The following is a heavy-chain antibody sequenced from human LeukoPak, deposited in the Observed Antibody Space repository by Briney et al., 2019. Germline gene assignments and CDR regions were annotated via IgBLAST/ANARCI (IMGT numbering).Heavy chain of an antibody. V-gene: IGHV1-58*01. Sequence: ASVKVSCKASGFTFTSSAVQWVRQARGQRLEWIGWIVVGSGNTNYAQKFQERVTITRDMSTSTAYMELSSLRSEDTAVYYCAADSITGTRAGYFDYWGQGTLVTVSS. CDR2: IVVGSGNT. J-gene: IGHJ4*02. CDR3: AADSITGTRAGYFDY. CDR1: GFTFTSSA. D-gene: IGHD1-7*01.